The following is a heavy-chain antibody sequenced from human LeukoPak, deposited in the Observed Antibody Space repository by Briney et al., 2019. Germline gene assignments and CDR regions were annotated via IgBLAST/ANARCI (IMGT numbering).Heavy chain of an antibody. CDR1: GYTFTSYD. D-gene: IGHD3-22*01. CDR2: MNPNSGNT. J-gene: IGHJ4*02. CDR3: ARGLDSSGYLGFDY. V-gene: IGHV1-8*01. Sequence: ASVKVPCKASGYTFTSYDINLVRQATGQGLEWMGWMNPNSGNTGYAQKFQGRVTMTRNTSISTAYMELSSLRSEDTAVYYCARGLDSSGYLGFDYWGQGTLVTVSS.